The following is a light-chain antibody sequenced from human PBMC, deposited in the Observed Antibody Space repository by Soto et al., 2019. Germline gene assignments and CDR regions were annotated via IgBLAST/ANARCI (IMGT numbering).Light chain of an antibody. V-gene: IGKV3-20*01. CDR1: QSISSMY. CDR2: GAS. Sequence: EVVLTQSPGTLSLSPGERATLSCRASQSISSMYLAWYQQKPGQAPRLLIFGASNRATGIPDRFSGSGSGTDFTLTIRGLEPEDFAVYYCQQYASAPFSLGPGTKVDIK. J-gene: IGKJ3*01. CDR3: QQYASAPFS.